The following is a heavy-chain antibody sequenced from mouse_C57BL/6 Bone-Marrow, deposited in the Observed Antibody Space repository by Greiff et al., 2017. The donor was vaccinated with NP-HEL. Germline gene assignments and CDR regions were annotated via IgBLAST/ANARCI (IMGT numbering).Heavy chain of an antibody. CDR2: IDPSDGYT. CDR1: GYTFTSYW. J-gene: IGHJ3*01. D-gene: IGHD1-1*01. Sequence: QVQLQQPGAELVMPGASVKLSCKASGYTFTSYWMHWVKQRPGQGLEWIGEIDPSDGYTNYNQKFKGKSTLTVDKSSSTAYMQLSSLTSEDSAVYYCARDYYGSRVAYWGQGTLVTVSA. CDR3: ARDYYGSRVAY. V-gene: IGHV1-69*01.